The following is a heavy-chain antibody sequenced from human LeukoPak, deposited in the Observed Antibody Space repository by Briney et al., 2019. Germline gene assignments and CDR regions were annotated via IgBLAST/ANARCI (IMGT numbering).Heavy chain of an antibody. Sequence: ASVKVSCKASGYTFTRYAMNWVRQAPGQGLEWMGWINTNTGSPGYAQGFTGRVVFSLDTSVTTTYLQISSLEAEDTAVYYCARDMTTATVDSWGQGTLVTVSS. J-gene: IGHJ4*02. D-gene: IGHD4-11*01. CDR3: ARDMTTATVDS. CDR1: GYTFTRYA. CDR2: INTNTGSP. V-gene: IGHV7-4-1*02.